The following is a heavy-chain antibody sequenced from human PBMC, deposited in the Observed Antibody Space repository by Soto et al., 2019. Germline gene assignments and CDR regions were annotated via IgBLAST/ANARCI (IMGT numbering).Heavy chain of an antibody. CDR1: GFPFRAYA. J-gene: IGHJ6*02. Sequence: EVQLVESGGGLVQPGGSLRLSCAASGFPFRAYAMSWVRQAPGKGLAWVSVIACCGGSTYSADCVRGRFTISRDSSKTKLYLQMNNLRAEDTAIYYCASEKVSTSTYYHYAMDVWGQGTTVTVSS. D-gene: IGHD6-6*01. CDR2: IACCGGST. V-gene: IGHV3-23*04. CDR3: ASEKVSTSTYYHYAMDV.